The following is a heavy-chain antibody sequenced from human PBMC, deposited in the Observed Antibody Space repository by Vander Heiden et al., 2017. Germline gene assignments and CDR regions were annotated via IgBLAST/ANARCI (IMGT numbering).Heavy chain of an antibody. CDR3: AGRYYFDY. Sequence: QLTLNESGPTLVKPTQTLTLTCPFSAFSLNTSGVAVAWIRQPPGKALEWLALMYWDDDERYSASLKSRLTITKDSSKNQVVLTMTNLDPVDTATYYCAGRYYFDYWGQGTLVTVSS. CDR1: AFSLNTSGVA. V-gene: IGHV2-5*02. J-gene: IGHJ4*02. CDR2: MYWDDDE.